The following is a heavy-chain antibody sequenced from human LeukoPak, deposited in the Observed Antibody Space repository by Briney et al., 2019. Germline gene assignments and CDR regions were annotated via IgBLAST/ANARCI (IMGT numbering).Heavy chain of an antibody. J-gene: IGHJ4*02. CDR1: GGSISSYY. CDR2: IYTSGST. D-gene: IGHD3-9*01. CDR3: ARGRYYDILTGYYEGGALDY. Sequence: SETLSLTCTVSGGSISSYYWSWIRQPAGKGLEWIGRIYTSGSTNYNPSLKSRVTISVDTSKNQFSLKLSSVTAADTAVYYCARGRYYDILTGYYEGGALDYWGQGTLVTVSS. V-gene: IGHV4-4*07.